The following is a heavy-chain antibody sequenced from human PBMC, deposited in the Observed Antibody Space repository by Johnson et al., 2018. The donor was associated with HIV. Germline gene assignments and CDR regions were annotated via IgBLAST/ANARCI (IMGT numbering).Heavy chain of an antibody. J-gene: IGHJ3*02. V-gene: IGHV3-66*02. Sequence: VQLVESGGGVVQPGRSLRLSCAASGFTVRSNYISWVRQAPGKGLEWVSIIYSGGSTYYADSVKGRFTISRDNSKDTLYLEMNSLRAEDTAVYYCARDYETIWGQGTMVTVSS. CDR2: IYSGGST. D-gene: IGHD3-16*01. CDR3: ARDYETI. CDR1: GFTVRSNY.